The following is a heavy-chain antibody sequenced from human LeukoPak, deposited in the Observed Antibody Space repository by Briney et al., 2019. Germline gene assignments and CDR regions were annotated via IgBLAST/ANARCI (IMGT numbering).Heavy chain of an antibody. Sequence: PSESLSLTCAVYGGSFSGYYCSWIRQPPGKGLEWIGAIHHSGSTNYKPSLKSRVTISVDTSKNQVSLKLSSVTAADTAVYYCARALNRDGYNEYDYDCWGQGTLVTVSS. CDR2: IHHSGST. D-gene: IGHD5-24*01. CDR1: GGSFSGYY. V-gene: IGHV4-34*01. J-gene: IGHJ4*02. CDR3: ARALNRDGYNEYDYDC.